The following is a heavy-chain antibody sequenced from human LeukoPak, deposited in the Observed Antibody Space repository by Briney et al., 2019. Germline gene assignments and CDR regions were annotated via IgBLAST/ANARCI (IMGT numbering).Heavy chain of an antibody. V-gene: IGHV4-39*01. D-gene: IGHD3-22*01. Sequence: SETLSLTCTVSGGSISSSSYYWGWIRQPPGKGLEWIGSIYYSGSTYYNPSPKSRVTISVDTSKNQFSLKLSSVTAADTAVYYCARHDSSGYYYLYYFDYWGQGTLVTVSS. J-gene: IGHJ4*02. CDR1: GGSISSSSYY. CDR2: IYYSGST. CDR3: ARHDSSGYYYLYYFDY.